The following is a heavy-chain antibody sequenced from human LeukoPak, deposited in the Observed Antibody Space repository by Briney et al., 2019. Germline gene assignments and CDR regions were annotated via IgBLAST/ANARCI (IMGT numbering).Heavy chain of an antibody. CDR2: VNGDGNIT. Sequence: PGGSLRLSCAASGFTFSSFWMHWVHQAPGKGLLWLSRVNGDGNITTYADSVRGRFTISRDNAKNTLYLQMNGLRAEDTAVYYCARRGLVPAFDIWGQGTMVSVTS. J-gene: IGHJ3*02. D-gene: IGHD3-10*02. CDR3: ARRGLVPAFDI. V-gene: IGHV3-74*01. CDR1: GFTFSSFW.